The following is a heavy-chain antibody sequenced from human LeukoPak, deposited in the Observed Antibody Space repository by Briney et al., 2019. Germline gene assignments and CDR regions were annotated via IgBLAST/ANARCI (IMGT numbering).Heavy chain of an antibody. D-gene: IGHD3-22*01. CDR2: ISGSGGST. CDR3: AKGQDYYDSSGYYQSDYFDY. CDR1: GFTFSSYA. J-gene: IGHJ4*02. Sequence: PGGSLRLSCAASGFTFSSYAMSWVRQAPGKGLDWVSAISGSGGSTYYADSVKGRSTISRDNSKNTLYLQMNSLRAEDTAVYYCAKGQDYYDSSGYYQSDYFDYWGQGTPVTVSS. V-gene: IGHV3-23*01.